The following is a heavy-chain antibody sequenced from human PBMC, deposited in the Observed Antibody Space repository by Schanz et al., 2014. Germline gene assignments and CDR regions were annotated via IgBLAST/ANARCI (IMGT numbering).Heavy chain of an antibody. CDR1: GYTFTGYS. CDR3: ARDGHSSNWRSYFFYGLDV. J-gene: IGHJ6*02. V-gene: IGHV1-2*06. CDR2: INPNSGGT. Sequence: QVQLVQSGADVKKPGASVKVSCTASGYTFTGYSMHWVRQAPGQGLEWMGRINPNSGGTNYAQKFQGRVTMTRDTSISTVYMELTRLTFDDTAIYYCARDGHSSNWRSYFFYGLDVWGQGTTVTVSS. D-gene: IGHD6-13*01.